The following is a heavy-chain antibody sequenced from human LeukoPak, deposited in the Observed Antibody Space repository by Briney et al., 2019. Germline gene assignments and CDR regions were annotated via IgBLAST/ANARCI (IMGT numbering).Heavy chain of an antibody. V-gene: IGHV3-74*01. CDR3: ARSSSASYDF. J-gene: IGHJ4*02. CDR1: GFTFSSYA. Sequence: PGGSLRLSCAASGFTFSSYAMSWVRQAPGMGLEWVSHIKGDGSSPSHADSVKGRFTISGDTAKNTVYLQMNSLRGEDTAVYYCARSSSASYDFWGQGTLVTVSS. D-gene: IGHD2-2*01. CDR2: IKGDGSSP.